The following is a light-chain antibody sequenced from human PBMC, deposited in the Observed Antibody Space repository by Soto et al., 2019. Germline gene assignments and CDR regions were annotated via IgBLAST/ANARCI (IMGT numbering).Light chain of an antibody. CDR3: QQRYTIPYT. CDR1: QSISTY. Sequence: DIQMTQSPSSLPASVGDRVTLTCRASQSISTYLNWYQQKPGKAPQLLIDVASTLQIGVPSRLSGSGPGTDFTLTIRSLPPEDFATYYCQQRYTIPYTFGQGPKLEIK. J-gene: IGKJ2*01. CDR2: VAS. V-gene: IGKV1-39*01.